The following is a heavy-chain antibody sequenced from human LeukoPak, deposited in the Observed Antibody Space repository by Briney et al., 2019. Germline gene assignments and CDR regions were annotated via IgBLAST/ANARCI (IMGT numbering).Heavy chain of an antibody. Sequence: SETLSLTCTVSGGSISSGTYYWSWIRQPAGKGLEWIGRINTSGGTNYNPSLKSRVTIPVDTSKSHFSLKLSSVTAADTAIYYCARLDKGIKAAHFDYWGQGTLVTVSS. CDR1: GGSISSGTYY. CDR2: INTSGGT. CDR3: ARLDKGIKAAHFDY. D-gene: IGHD6-25*01. V-gene: IGHV4-61*02. J-gene: IGHJ4*02.